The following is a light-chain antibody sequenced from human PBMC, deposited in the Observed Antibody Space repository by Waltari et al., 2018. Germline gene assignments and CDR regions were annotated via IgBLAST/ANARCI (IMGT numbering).Light chain of an antibody. J-gene: IGKJ4*01. CDR1: QSVSTW. Sequence: DIRMTQSPSTLSASVGDRVTNTCRASQSVSTWLACYPQKPGKAPTLLIYKASSLESGVPSRFSGSGSGTEFTLTISSLQPDDFATYYCQQYNTYLTFGGGTRVDIK. CDR2: KAS. CDR3: QQYNTYLT. V-gene: IGKV1-5*03.